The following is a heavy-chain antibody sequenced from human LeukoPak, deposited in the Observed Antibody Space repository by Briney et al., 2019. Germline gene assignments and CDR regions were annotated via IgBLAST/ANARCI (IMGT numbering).Heavy chain of an antibody. CDR1: GGSISSYY. J-gene: IGHJ5*02. V-gene: IGHV4-4*07. D-gene: IGHD3-10*01. Sequence: PSETLSLTCTVSGGSISSYYWSWIRQPAGKGLEWIGRIYNSGSTNYNPSLKSRATMSVDTSKNQFSLKLSSVTAADTAVYYCARAMGWEVTMVRGEALDPWGQGTLVTVSS. CDR3: ARAMGWEVTMVRGEALDP. CDR2: IYNSGST.